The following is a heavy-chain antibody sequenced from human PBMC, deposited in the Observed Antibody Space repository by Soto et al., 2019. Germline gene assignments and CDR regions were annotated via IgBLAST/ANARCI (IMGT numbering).Heavy chain of an antibody. D-gene: IGHD6-19*01. J-gene: IGHJ4*02. Sequence: SETLSLTCAVYGGSFSGYYWSWIRQPPGKGLEWIGEINHSGSTNYNPSLKSRVTISVDTSKNQFSLKLSSVTAEDTAVYYCARDRVSSGWYPAPIEFDYWGQGTLVTVSS. CDR3: ARDRVSSGWYPAPIEFDY. V-gene: IGHV4-34*01. CDR2: INHSGST. CDR1: GGSFSGYY.